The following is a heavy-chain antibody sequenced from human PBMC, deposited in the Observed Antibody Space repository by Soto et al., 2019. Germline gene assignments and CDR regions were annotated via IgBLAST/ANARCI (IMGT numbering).Heavy chain of an antibody. D-gene: IGHD3-3*01. J-gene: IGHJ5*02. CDR3: ARIFWSGYYTVDWFDP. CDR2: ISAYNGNT. Sequence: ASVKVSCKASGYTFTSYGISWVRQAPGQGLEWMGWISAYNGNTNYAQKLQGRVTMTTDTSTSTAYMELRSLRSDDTAVYYCARIFWSGYYTVDWFDPWGQGTLVTVSS. CDR1: GYTFTSYG. V-gene: IGHV1-18*01.